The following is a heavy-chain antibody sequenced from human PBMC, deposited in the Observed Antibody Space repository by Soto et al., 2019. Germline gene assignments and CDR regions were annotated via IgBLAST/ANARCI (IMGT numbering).Heavy chain of an antibody. D-gene: IGHD2-21*02. CDR2: NYYSGST. J-gene: IGHJ2*01. CDR3: ARGAHIVVVTAVYWYFDL. Sequence: QVQLQESGPGLVKPSQTLSLTCTVSGGSISSGDYYWSWIRQPPGKVLEWIGYNYYSGSTYYNPSLKSRVTISVDTSKSQFSLKLSSVAAADTAVYYCARGAHIVVVTAVYWYFDLWGRGTLVTVSS. CDR1: GGSISSGDYY. V-gene: IGHV4-30-4*01.